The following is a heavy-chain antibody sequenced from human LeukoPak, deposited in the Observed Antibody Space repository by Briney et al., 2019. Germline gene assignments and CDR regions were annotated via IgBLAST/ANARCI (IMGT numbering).Heavy chain of an antibody. J-gene: IGHJ3*02. CDR2: IYTSGST. CDR1: GGSISSGSYY. D-gene: IGHD3-16*01. CDR3: ARLLRGGGAFDI. V-gene: IGHV4-61*02. Sequence: SQTLSLTCTVSGGSISSGSYYWSWIRQPAGKGLEWIGRIYTSGSTNYNPSPKSRVTISVDTSKNQFSLKLSSVTAADTAVYYCARLLRGGGAFDIWGQGTMVTVSS.